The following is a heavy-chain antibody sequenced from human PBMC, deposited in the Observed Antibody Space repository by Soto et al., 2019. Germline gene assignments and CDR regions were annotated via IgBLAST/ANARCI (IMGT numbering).Heavy chain of an antibody. V-gene: IGHV1-2*02. CDR1: GYTFTGYH. D-gene: IGHD3-10*01. CDR3: ARDQAYSYGSGSYYNFYGRDV. CDR2: INPNSGGT. Sequence: ASVKVSCKASGYTFTGYHMHWVRQAPGQGLECMGWINPNSGGTNYAQKFQGRVTMTRDTSISTAYMELSRLRSDDPAVYYFARDQAYSYGSGSYYNFYGRDVWGQETTVTVSS. J-gene: IGHJ6*02.